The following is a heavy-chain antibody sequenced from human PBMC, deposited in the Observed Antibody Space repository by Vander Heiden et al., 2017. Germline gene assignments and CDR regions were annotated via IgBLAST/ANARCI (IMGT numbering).Heavy chain of an antibody. Sequence: LQLQESGPGLVKPSETLSLTCDVPGVFPTATSFYWGWVRQSPGKGLEWIGSLYHSGTTYYNRYLRSRLTISVDTSKTLFSLKLSSVTAADTAVYFCVRGIGDLWYYGMDVWGQGTTVTVSS. J-gene: IGHJ6*01. CDR1: GVFPTATSFY. CDR2: LYHSGTT. D-gene: IGHD3-3*01. CDR3: VRGIGDLWYYGMDV. V-gene: IGHV4-39*01.